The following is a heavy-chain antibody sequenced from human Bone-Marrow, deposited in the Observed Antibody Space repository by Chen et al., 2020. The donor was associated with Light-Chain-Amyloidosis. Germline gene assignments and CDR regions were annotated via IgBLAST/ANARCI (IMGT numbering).Heavy chain of an antibody. Sequence: EVQLVESGGGVARPGGSLRLSCAASGFTFDNFGMNWVRQGPGKGLERVSGISWNGGRTGYSESVKGRFTISRDNAKNSLYLQMNSLRPEDTAFYYCVRAAEGGTYLEGIDHWGQGTLVTVSP. CDR1: GFTFDNFG. D-gene: IGHD1-26*01. J-gene: IGHJ4*02. V-gene: IGHV3-20*04. CDR2: ISWNGGRT. CDR3: VRAAEGGTYLEGIDH.